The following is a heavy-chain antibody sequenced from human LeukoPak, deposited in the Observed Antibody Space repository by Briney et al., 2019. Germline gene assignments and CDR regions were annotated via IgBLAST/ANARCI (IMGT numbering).Heavy chain of an antibody. D-gene: IGHD2-15*01. CDR3: ARAQRGCSANSCYLDP. Sequence: PSETLSLTCTVSGASISSYYWSWIRQPPGKGLEWIGDIYYSGSIKYNPSLKSRVTMSVDTSKSQFSRKLSSVTAADTAIYYCARAQRGCSANSCYLDPWGPGILVTVSS. J-gene: IGHJ5*02. V-gene: IGHV4-59*01. CDR1: GASISSYY. CDR2: IYYSGSI.